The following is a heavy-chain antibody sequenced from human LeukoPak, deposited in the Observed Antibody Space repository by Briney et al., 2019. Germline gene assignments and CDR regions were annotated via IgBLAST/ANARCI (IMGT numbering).Heavy chain of an antibody. CDR3: ARTAWSLWFGVH. CDR1: GYTFTSYG. Sequence: ASVKVSCKAAGYTFTSYGINWVRQAPAQGLEWMGWISAYNGNTNYAQKLQGRVTMTTDTSTSTAYMELRSLRSDDTAVYYCARTAWSLWFGVHWGQGTLVTVSS. J-gene: IGHJ4*02. CDR2: ISAYNGNT. V-gene: IGHV1-18*01. D-gene: IGHD3-10*01.